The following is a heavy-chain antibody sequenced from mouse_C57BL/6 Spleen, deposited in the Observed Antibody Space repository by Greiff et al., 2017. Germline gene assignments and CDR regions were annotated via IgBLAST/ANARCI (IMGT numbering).Heavy chain of an antibody. V-gene: IGHV7-3*01. Sequence: EVMLVESGGGLVQPGGSLSLSCAASGFTFTDYYMSWVRQPPGKALEWLGFIRNKANGYTTEYSASVKGRCTISRDNSQSILYLQMNDLGAEDSATYYCARLDCSSPFFAYWGQGTLVTVSA. CDR1: GFTFTDYY. CDR2: IRNKANGYTT. CDR3: ARLDCSSPFFAY. J-gene: IGHJ3*01. D-gene: IGHD6-1*01.